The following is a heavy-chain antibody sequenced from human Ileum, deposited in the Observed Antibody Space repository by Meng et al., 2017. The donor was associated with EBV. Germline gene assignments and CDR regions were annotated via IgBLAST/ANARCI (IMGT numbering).Heavy chain of an antibody. Sequence: QLQLQESGSGLVKPSQTLSLTCAVSGGSISSGGHSWSWIRQPPGKGLEWIGDIQHSGSTYYNPSLKSRVTISVDRSRNQFSLKLSSVTAADTAVYYCARAHPAVYFFDYWGQGTLVTVSS. CDR3: ARAHPAVYFFDY. J-gene: IGHJ4*02. CDR1: GGSISSGGHS. V-gene: IGHV4-30-2*01. CDR2: IQHSGST.